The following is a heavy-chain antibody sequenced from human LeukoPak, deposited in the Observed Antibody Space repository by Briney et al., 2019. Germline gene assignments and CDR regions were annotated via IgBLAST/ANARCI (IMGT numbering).Heavy chain of an antibody. CDR1: GYSFTSYW. V-gene: IGHV5-51*01. J-gene: IGHJ6*03. CDR3: ARQESEDSWSGYQPQRGYYYYMDV. D-gene: IGHD3-3*01. CDR2: IYPGESDT. Sequence: GESLKISCKGSGYSFTSYWIGWVRQMPGKGLEWMGIIYPGESDTRYSPSFQGQVTISADKSISTAYLQWSSLKASDTAMYYCARQESEDSWSGYQPQRGYYYYMDVWGKGTTVTASS.